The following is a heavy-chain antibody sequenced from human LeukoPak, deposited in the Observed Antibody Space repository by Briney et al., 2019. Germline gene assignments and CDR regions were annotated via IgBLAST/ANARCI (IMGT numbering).Heavy chain of an antibody. J-gene: IGHJ4*02. CDR2: FDPEDGET. CDR3: ATGGKLSVVRGVSDY. Sequence: ASVKVSCKVSGYTLTELSMHWVRQAPGKGLEWMGGFDPEDGETIYAQKFQGRVTMTEDTSTDTAYMELSSLRSEDTAVYYCATGGKLSVVRGVSDYWGQGTLVTVSS. CDR1: GYTLTELS. V-gene: IGHV1-24*01. D-gene: IGHD3-10*01.